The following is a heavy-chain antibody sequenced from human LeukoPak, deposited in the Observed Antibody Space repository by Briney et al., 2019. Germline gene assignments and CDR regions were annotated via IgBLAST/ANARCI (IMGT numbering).Heavy chain of an antibody. J-gene: IGHJ4*02. CDR1: GGSINSSTYY. D-gene: IGHD3-10*01. V-gene: IGHV4-39*07. CDR2: LYYIGSI. Sequence: SETLSLTCTVSGGSINSSTYYWGWIRQPPGKGLEWIGNLYYIGSIYYNPSLKSRVTISVDTSKNQFSLKLSSVTAADTAVYYCARGSSHYYGSGSYFLWGQGTLVTVSS. CDR3: ARGSSHYYGSGSYFL.